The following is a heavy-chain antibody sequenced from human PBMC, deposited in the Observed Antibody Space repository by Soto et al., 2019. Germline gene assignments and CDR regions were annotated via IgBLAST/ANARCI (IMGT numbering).Heavy chain of an antibody. D-gene: IGHD3-22*01. J-gene: IGHJ4*02. Sequence: QVQLVESGGGVVQPGRSLRLSCAASGFTFSSYGMHWVRQAPGKGLEWVAVIWYDGSNKYYADSVKGRFTISRDNSKNPLYLQMNSLRAEDTAVYYCARSSGLTVIDYWGQGTLVTVSS. CDR1: GFTFSSYG. CDR3: ARSSGLTVIDY. V-gene: IGHV3-33*01. CDR2: IWYDGSNK.